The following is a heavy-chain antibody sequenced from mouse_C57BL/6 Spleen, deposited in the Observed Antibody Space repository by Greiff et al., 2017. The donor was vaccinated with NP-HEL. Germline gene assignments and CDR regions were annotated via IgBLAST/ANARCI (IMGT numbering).Heavy chain of an antibody. CDR3: ARLKGGYFDY. CDR2: IDPSDSYT. Sequence: QVQLQQPGAELVKPGASVKLSCKASGYTFTSYWMQWVKQRPGQGLEWIGEIDPSDSYTNYNQKFKGKATLTVDTSSSTAYTQLSSLTSEDSAVYYCARLKGGYFDYWGQGTTLTVSS. J-gene: IGHJ2*01. V-gene: IGHV1-50*01. CDR1: GYTFTSYW.